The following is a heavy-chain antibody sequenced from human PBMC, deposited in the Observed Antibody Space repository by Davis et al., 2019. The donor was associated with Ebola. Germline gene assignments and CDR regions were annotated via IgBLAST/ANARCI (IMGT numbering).Heavy chain of an antibody. CDR1: GFTVSSNY. D-gene: IGHD6-6*01. V-gene: IGHV3-66*01. CDR2: IYSGGST. CDR3: ARESGYSSSWGWDFGWFDP. J-gene: IGHJ5*02. Sequence: GESLKISCAASGFTVSSNYMSWVRQAPGKGLEWVSVIYSGGSTYYADSVKGRFTISRDNSKNTLYLQMNSLRAEDTAVYYCARESGYSSSWGWDFGWFDPWGQGTLVTVSS.